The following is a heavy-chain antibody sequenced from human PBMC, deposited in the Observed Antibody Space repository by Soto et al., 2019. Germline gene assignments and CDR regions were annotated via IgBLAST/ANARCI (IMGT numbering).Heavy chain of an antibody. V-gene: IGHV3-30*18. CDR1: GFTFSSYG. CDR2: ISYDGSNK. CDR3: AKEADCSGGSCYNPGPDAFDI. D-gene: IGHD2-15*01. Sequence: QVQLVESGGGVVQPGRSLRLSCAASGFTFSSYGMHWVRQAPGKGLEWVAVISYDGSNKYYADSVKGRFTISRDNSKNTLYLQMNSLRAEDTAVHYCAKEADCSGGSCYNPGPDAFDIWGQGTMVTVSS. J-gene: IGHJ3*02.